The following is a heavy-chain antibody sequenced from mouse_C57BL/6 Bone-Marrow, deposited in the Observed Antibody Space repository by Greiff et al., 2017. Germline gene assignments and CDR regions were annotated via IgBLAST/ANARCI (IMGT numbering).Heavy chain of an antibody. D-gene: IGHD1-1*02. CDR2: IYPGDGDT. CDR3: EIRSIEYSGGRSPEWCVDV. J-gene: IGHJ1*03. CDR1: GYAFSSSW. V-gene: IGHV1-82*01. Sequence: VQLQQSGPELVKPGASVKISCKASGYAFSSSWMHWVKQRPGQGLEWIGRIYPGDGDTNYNGKFKGKATLTADKSSSTAYMQLSSLTSEDSAVYVCEIRSIEYSGGRSPEWCVDVWGTGTTATASS.